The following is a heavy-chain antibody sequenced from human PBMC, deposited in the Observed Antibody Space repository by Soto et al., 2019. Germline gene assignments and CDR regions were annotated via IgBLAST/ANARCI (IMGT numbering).Heavy chain of an antibody. V-gene: IGHV1-3*01. J-gene: IGHJ5*02. D-gene: IGHD1-7*01. Sequence: ASVKVSCKASGYTFTSYAMHWVRQAPGQRLEWMGWINAGNGNTKYSQKFQGRVTITRDTSASAAYMELSSLRSEDTAVYYCARVNWNYGPFGPWGQGTLVTVSS. CDR3: ARVNWNYGPFGP. CDR2: INAGNGNT. CDR1: GYTFTSYA.